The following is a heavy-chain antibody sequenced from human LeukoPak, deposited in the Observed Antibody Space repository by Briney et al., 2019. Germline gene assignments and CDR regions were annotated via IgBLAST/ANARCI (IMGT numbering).Heavy chain of an antibody. J-gene: IGHJ5*02. Sequence: PSETLSVTCTVSGGSISSSSYYWGWIRQPPGKGLEWIGSIYYSGSTHYSPSLKSRVTISVDMSKNQFSLKLSSVTAAATAVYYCARHLVIWGGKRFDPWGQGTLVTVSS. D-gene: IGHD2-21*01. CDR1: GGSISSSSYY. CDR2: IYYSGST. V-gene: IGHV4-39*01. CDR3: ARHLVIWGGKRFDP.